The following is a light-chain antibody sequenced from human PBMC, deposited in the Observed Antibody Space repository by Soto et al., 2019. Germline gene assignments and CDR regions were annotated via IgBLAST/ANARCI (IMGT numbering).Light chain of an antibody. V-gene: IGKV1-17*01. CDR2: SAS. Sequence: DIQMTQFPSSLSASVGDRVTISCRASEGIRNDLAWYQQEPGKAPKRVIYSASILQSGAPSRFSGSGSGTEFTRTLCSLQPEDRATYYCLQHHSYPFTFGPGTKVDI. J-gene: IGKJ3*01. CDR1: EGIRND. CDR3: LQHHSYPFT.